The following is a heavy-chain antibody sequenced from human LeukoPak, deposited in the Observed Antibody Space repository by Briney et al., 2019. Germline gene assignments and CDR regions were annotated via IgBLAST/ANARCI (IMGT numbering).Heavy chain of an antibody. CDR1: GFTFSNYW. Sequence: GGSLRLSCAASGFTFSNYWMSWVRQAPGKGLEWVANIKKDGGEINYVDSVKGRFTISRDNAKNSLYLQINSLRVEDTAVYYCATTEFLDHWGQGTLVTVSS. V-gene: IGHV3-7*01. CDR3: ATTEFLDH. J-gene: IGHJ4*02. D-gene: IGHD3-10*01. CDR2: IKKDGGEI.